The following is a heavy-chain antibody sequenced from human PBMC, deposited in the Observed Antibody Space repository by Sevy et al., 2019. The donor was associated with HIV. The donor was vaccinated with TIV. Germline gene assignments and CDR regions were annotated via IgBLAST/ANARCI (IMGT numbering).Heavy chain of an antibody. CDR2: IWYDGSNK. D-gene: IGHD6-19*01. V-gene: IGHV3-33*01. J-gene: IGHJ4*02. Sequence: GGSLRLSCAASGFTFTSYGMHWVRQAPGKGLEWVAVIWYDGSNKYCADSVKGRFTISRDNSKNTLYLQMNGLRAEDTAVYYCARDQTFPIAVAGTVDCWGQGTLVTVSS. CDR3: ARDQTFPIAVAGTVDC. CDR1: GFTFTSYG.